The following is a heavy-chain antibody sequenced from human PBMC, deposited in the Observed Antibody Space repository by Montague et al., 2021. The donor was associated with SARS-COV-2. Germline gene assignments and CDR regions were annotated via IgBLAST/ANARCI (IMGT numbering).Heavy chain of an antibody. CDR3: ARDFPTRRYYFDF. Sequence: TLSLTCTVSGAPINIGNYYWNWIRQPAGKGLEWIGRIYTSGRTDYNPSLKSRLTISFNTSKNEFSLRLNSLTAADTAVYYCARDFPTRRYYFDFWGQGTLVIVSS. J-gene: IGHJ4*02. CDR1: GAPINIGNYY. V-gene: IGHV4-61*02. D-gene: IGHD3-16*02. CDR2: IYTSGRT.